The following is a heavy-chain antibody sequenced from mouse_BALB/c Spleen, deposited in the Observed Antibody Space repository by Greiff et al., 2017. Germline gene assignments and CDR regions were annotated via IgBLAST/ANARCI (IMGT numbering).Heavy chain of an antibody. Sequence: QVQLQQSGPGLVAPSQSLSITCTVSGFSLTSYGVHWVRQPPGKGLEWLGVIWAGGSTNYNSALMSRLSISKDNSKSQVFLKMNSLQTDDTAMYYCARGGYPYYYAMDYWGQGTSVTVSS. CDR3: ARGGYPYYYAMDY. D-gene: IGHD2-2*01. V-gene: IGHV2-9*02. CDR1: GFSLTSYG. CDR2: IWAGGST. J-gene: IGHJ4*01.